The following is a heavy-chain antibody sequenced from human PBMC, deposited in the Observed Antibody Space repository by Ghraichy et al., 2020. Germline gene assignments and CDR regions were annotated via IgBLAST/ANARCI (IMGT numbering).Heavy chain of an antibody. CDR3: AKDRDYYDSSGYYFNAFDI. Sequence: GGSLRLSCAASAFTFSSYAMTWVRQAPGKGLEWVSTIRGSGSSTYYTDSVKGRFTISRDNSKNTLYLQMNSQRAEDTAVYYCAKDRDYYDSSGYYFNAFDIWGQGTLVTVSS. J-gene: IGHJ3*02. V-gene: IGHV3-23*01. CDR2: IRGSGSST. D-gene: IGHD3-22*01. CDR1: AFTFSSYA.